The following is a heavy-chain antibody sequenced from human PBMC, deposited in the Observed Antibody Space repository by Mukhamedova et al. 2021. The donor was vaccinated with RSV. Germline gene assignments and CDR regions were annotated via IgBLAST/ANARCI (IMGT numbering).Heavy chain of an antibody. CDR3: ARYSYSNLYYYYYGMDV. J-gene: IGHJ6*02. D-gene: IGHD4-11*01. CDR2: IIPIFGTA. Sequence: GFEWMGGIIPIFGTANYAQKFQGRVTITADESTSTAYMELSSLRSEDTAVYYCARYSYSNLYYYYYGMDVWGQGTTVTVSS. V-gene: IGHV1-69*01.